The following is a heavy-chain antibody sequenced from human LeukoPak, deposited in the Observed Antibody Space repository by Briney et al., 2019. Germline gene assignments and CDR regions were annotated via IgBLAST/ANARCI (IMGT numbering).Heavy chain of an antibody. Sequence: GGSLRLSCAASGFTFSNAWMSWVRQAPGKGLKWVGRIKSKTDGGTTDYAAPVKGRFTISRDDSKNTLYLQMNSLKTEDTAVYYCTTHYYDFWSGLHQYYFDYWGQGTLVTVSS. V-gene: IGHV3-15*01. CDR1: GFTFSNAW. CDR2: IKSKTDGGTT. J-gene: IGHJ4*02. D-gene: IGHD3-3*01. CDR3: TTHYYDFWSGLHQYYFDY.